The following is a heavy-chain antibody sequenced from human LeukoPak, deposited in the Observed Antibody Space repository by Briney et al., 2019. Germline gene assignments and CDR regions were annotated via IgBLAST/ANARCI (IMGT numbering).Heavy chain of an antibody. Sequence: ASVTVSCKASGYTFTGYYMHWVRQAPGQGLEWMGWINPNSGGTSYAQKFQGRVTMTRDTSISTAYMELSRLRSDDTAVYYCASAPSVRFLEWLSHWGQGTLVTVSS. D-gene: IGHD3-3*01. CDR2: INPNSGGT. V-gene: IGHV1-2*02. J-gene: IGHJ4*02. CDR3: ASAPSVRFLEWLSH. CDR1: GYTFTGYY.